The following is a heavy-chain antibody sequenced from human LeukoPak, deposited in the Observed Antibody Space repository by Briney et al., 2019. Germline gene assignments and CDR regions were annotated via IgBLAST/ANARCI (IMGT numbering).Heavy chain of an antibody. Sequence: GASVKLSCKASGGTFSSYAISWVRQAPGQGLEWMGVIIPILVTANYARKFQGRVTITTDESKSTAYMELSSLRSEDTAVYYCASSPNYCGSGSYYIAPSLDYWGQGTLVTVSS. D-gene: IGHD3-10*01. J-gene: IGHJ4*02. CDR1: GGTFSSYA. CDR3: ASSPNYCGSGSYYIAPSLDY. CDR2: IIPILVTA. V-gene: IGHV1-69*05.